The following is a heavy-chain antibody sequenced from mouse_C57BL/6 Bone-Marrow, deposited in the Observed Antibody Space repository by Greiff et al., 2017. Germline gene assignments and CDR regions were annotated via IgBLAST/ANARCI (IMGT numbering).Heavy chain of an antibody. CDR2: IDPSDSYT. CDR1: GYTFTSYW. J-gene: IGHJ2*01. Sequence: VQLQQPGAELVKPGASVKLSCKASGYTFTSYWMQWVKQRPGQGLEWIGEIDPSDSYTNYNQKFKGKATLTVDTSSSTAYMQLSSLTSEDSAGYYCARRDYGGYWGQGTTLTVSS. CDR3: ARRDYGGY. D-gene: IGHD1-2*01. V-gene: IGHV1-50*01.